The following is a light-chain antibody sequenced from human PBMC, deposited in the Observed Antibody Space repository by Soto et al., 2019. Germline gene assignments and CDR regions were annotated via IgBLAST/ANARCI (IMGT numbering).Light chain of an antibody. CDR1: QSVSSY. V-gene: IGKV3-11*01. Sequence: EIVLTQAPATLSLSPGERATLSCRASQSVSSYLAWYQQKPDQAPRLLIYDASSRATGIPARFSGSGSGTDFPLTISSLDPEFFAVYYCHQRSTWPFTFGPGTMVEI. J-gene: IGKJ3*01. CDR2: DAS. CDR3: HQRSTWPFT.